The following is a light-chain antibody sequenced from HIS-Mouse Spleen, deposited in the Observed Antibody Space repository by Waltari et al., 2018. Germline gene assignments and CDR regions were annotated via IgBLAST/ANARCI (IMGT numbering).Light chain of an antibody. V-gene: IGLV2-23*01. CDR1: SSDVGSYNL. Sequence: QSALTQPASVSGSPGQSITISCTGTSSDVGSYNLVSWYQQHPGKAPKLMIYEGSKRPSGVSNRLSGSKSGNTASLTLSGLQAEDEADYYCCSYAGSSTWVFGGGTKLTVL. CDR3: CSYAGSSTWV. J-gene: IGLJ3*02. CDR2: EGS.